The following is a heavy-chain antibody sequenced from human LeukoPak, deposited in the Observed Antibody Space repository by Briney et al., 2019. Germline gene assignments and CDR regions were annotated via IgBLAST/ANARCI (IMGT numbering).Heavy chain of an antibody. V-gene: IGHV4-39*07. CDR1: GGSISSSSYY. J-gene: IGHJ4*02. CDR3: ARSNYYDSRNRSDY. Sequence: SETLSLTCTVSGGSISSSSYYWGWIRQPPGKGLEWIGSIYYRGSTYYNPSLKSRVTISVDTSKNQFSLKLSSVTAADTAVYYCARSNYYDSRNRSDYWGQGTLVTVSS. D-gene: IGHD3-22*01. CDR2: IYYRGST.